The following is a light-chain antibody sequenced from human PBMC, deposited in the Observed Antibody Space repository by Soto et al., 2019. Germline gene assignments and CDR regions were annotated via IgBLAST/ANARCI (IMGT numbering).Light chain of an antibody. CDR3: QQYGSSSRT. J-gene: IGKJ4*01. Sequence: IVLTQSPGTLSLSPGERATLFCRASQSVSNSYLAWYQQKRGQAPMLLIYGASTRATGIPDRLSGRGSGTDFNLTITRLAPEDTAAYSCQQYGSSSRTVGGGTKVDIK. CDR2: GAS. CDR1: QSVSNSY. V-gene: IGKV3-20*01.